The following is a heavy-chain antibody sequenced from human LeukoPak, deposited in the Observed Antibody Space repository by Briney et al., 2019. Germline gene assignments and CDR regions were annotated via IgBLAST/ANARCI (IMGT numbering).Heavy chain of an antibody. J-gene: IGHJ4*02. Sequence: GGSLRLSCADSQFTFNGSWMNWVRQAPGKGLEGVANMDPTGSQKRYVGSVRGRFTISKDNPGASLYLDMHSLRAEDTAIYYCAIWTSGNYWGQGTLVTVSS. CDR1: QFTFNGSW. V-gene: IGHV3-7*01. CDR3: AIWTSGNY. CDR2: MDPTGSQK. D-gene: IGHD1-1*01.